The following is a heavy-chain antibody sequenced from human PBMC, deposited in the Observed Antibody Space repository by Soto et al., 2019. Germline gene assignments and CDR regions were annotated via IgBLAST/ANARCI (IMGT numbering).Heavy chain of an antibody. J-gene: IGHJ4*02. CDR2: ISYDGSNK. V-gene: IGHV3-30*18. Sequence: QPGGSLRLSCAASGFTFSSYGMHWVRQAPGKGLEWVAVISYDGSNKYYADSVKGRFTISRDNSKNTLYLQMNSLRAEDTAVYYCAKDAPYLASQPLLYPALFDYWGQGTLVTVSS. CDR1: GFTFSSYG. D-gene: IGHD2-2*02. CDR3: AKDAPYLASQPLLYPALFDY.